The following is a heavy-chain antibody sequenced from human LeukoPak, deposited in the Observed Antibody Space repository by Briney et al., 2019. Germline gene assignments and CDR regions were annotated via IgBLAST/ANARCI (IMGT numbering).Heavy chain of an antibody. CDR3: ARVGSGGGLFDY. V-gene: IGHV3-21*01. J-gene: IGHJ4*02. Sequence: GGSLRLSCAASGFTFSSYSMNWVRQAPGKGLEWVSSISSSSSYIYYADSVKGRFTISRDNAKNSLYLQMNSLRAEDTAVYYCARVGSGGGLFDYWGQGTLVTVSS. CDR2: ISSSSSYI. D-gene: IGHD2-15*01. CDR1: GFTFSSYS.